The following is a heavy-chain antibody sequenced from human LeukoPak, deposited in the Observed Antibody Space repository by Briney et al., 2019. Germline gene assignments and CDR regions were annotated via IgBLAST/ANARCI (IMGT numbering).Heavy chain of an antibody. V-gene: IGHV3-30*02. CDR3: ARADYDILTGPPF. Sequence: GGSLRLSCVASEFIFSSYGIHWVRQAPGKGLEWVAFIRDDGSNKYHADSVKGRFTISRDNAKNSLYLQMNSLRAEDTAVYYCARADYDILTGPPFWGQGTLVTVSS. CDR2: IRDDGSNK. J-gene: IGHJ4*02. D-gene: IGHD3-9*01. CDR1: EFIFSSYG.